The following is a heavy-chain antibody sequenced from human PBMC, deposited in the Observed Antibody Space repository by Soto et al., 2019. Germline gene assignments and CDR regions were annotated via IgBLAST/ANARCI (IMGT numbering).Heavy chain of an antibody. CDR2: LSGTVGST. Sequence: EVQLLESGGGLIQSGGSLRLSCAASGFTFSNFAMSWVRQAPGKGLEWVAALSGTVGSTYYADSVKGRFTISRDNFKNTLYLQMFSLLAGDTAVYYCAKSVAPGPPNYFDPWGQGTLVTVSS. CDR1: GFTFSNFA. J-gene: IGHJ5*02. D-gene: IGHD1-7*01. CDR3: AKSVAPGPPNYFDP. V-gene: IGHV3-23*01.